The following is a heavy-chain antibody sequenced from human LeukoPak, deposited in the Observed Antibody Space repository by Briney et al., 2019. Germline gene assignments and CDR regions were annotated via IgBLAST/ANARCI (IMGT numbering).Heavy chain of an antibody. CDR3: AKGDTALVTYNFDY. V-gene: IGHV3-20*04. CDR2: INWNGGST. Sequence: SGGSLRLSCAACGFTFDDYGMSWVRQAPGKGLEWVSGINWNGGSTGYADSVKGRFTISRDNAKNSLFLQMSSLRPEDMALYYCAKGDTALVTYNFDYWGQGTLVTVSS. D-gene: IGHD5-18*01. CDR1: GFTFDDYG. J-gene: IGHJ4*02.